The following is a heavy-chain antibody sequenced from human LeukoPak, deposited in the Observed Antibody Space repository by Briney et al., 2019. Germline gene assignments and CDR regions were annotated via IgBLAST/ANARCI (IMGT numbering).Heavy chain of an antibody. D-gene: IGHD6-13*01. CDR2: INTNTGNP. CDR1: GYTFTNYA. J-gene: IGHJ4*02. V-gene: IGHV7-4-1*02. CDR3: AIGYVAAAGTSFDY. Sequence: ASVKVSCKASGYTFTNYAMNWVRQAPGQGLEWMGWINTNTGNPTYAQGFTGRFVFSLDTSVSTAYLQINSLNGEDTALYYCAIGYVAAAGTSFDYWGQGTLVTVSS.